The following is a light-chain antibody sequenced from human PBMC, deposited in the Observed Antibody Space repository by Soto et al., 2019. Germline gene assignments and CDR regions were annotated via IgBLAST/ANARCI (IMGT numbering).Light chain of an antibody. CDR3: CSYAGSSSYV. V-gene: IGLV2-23*01. CDR1: SSDVGSYNF. J-gene: IGLJ1*01. CDR2: EAT. Sequence: QAVLTQPASVSGSPGQSITISCTGTSSDVGSYNFVSWYQQHPDKAPKLIIYEATTRPSGVSNRFSGSKSGNTASLTISGLQAEDEADYYCCSYAGSSSYVFGTGTKLNVL.